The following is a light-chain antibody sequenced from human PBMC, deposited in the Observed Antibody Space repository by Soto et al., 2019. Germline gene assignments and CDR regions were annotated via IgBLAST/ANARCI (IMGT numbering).Light chain of an antibody. CDR3: SSYAGGTNLV. J-gene: IGLJ2*01. Sequence: QSVLTQPPSASGSPGQSVTISCTGTSSDVGGHDYVSWYQQYPGKAPKLIIYEVSKRPSGVPDRFSGSKSVNTASLTVSGLQAEEEADYYCSSYAGGTNLVFGGGTKLTVL. CDR1: SSDVGGHDY. CDR2: EVS. V-gene: IGLV2-8*01.